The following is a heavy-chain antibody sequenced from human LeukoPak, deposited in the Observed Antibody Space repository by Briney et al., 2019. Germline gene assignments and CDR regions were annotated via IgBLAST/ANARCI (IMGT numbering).Heavy chain of an antibody. Sequence: ASVKVSCKASGYIFTSYDINWVRQATGQGLEWMGWMNPNSGNTDYAQKFRGRVTMTRDTSISTAYMELSRLRSDDTAVYYCARDQGSGAAFDIWGQGTMVTVSS. V-gene: IGHV1-8*01. D-gene: IGHD1-26*01. CDR2: MNPNSGNT. J-gene: IGHJ3*02. CDR3: ARDQGSGAAFDI. CDR1: GYIFTSYD.